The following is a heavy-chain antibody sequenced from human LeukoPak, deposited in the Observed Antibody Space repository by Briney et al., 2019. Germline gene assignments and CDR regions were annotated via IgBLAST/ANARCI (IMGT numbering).Heavy chain of an antibody. D-gene: IGHD6-13*01. J-gene: IGHJ4*02. V-gene: IGHV3-21*01. CDR1: GFTFSSYS. CDR3: ARTYSSSWYYFDY. Sequence: GGSLRLSCAASGFTFSSYSMNWVRQAPGKGLEWVSSISSSSSYIYYADSVKGRFTISRDNSKNTLYLQMNSLRAEDTAVYYCARTYSSSWYYFDYWGQGTLVTVSS. CDR2: ISSSSSYI.